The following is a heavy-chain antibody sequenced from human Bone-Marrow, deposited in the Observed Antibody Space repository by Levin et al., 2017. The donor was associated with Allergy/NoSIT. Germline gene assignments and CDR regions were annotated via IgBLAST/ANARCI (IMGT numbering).Heavy chain of an antibody. CDR3: AKDRVTGWAGFDS. Sequence: GESLKISGEASGLSISDYGMHWVRQAPGKGLEWVAVISSDGSNKDYGDSVKGRFTVSRDTSKNTLILQMDSLRPEDTATYYCAKDRVTGWAGFDSWGQGTLVTVSS. D-gene: IGHD6-19*01. CDR1: GLSISDYG. J-gene: IGHJ4*02. CDR2: ISSDGSNK. V-gene: IGHV3-30*18.